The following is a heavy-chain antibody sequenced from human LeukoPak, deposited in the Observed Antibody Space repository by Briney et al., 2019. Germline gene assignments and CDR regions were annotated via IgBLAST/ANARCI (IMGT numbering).Heavy chain of an antibody. CDR3: ALDPYYYDSSGYSDPNCRFDP. V-gene: IGHV1-18*01. CDR2: ISAYNGNT. D-gene: IGHD3-22*01. J-gene: IGHJ5*02. Sequence: ASVKVSCKASGYTFTSYGISWVRQAPGQGLEWMGWISAYNGNTNYAQKLQGRVTMTTDTSTSTAYMELRSLRSDDTAVYYCALDPYYYDSSGYSDPNCRFDPWGQGTLVTVSS. CDR1: GYTFTSYG.